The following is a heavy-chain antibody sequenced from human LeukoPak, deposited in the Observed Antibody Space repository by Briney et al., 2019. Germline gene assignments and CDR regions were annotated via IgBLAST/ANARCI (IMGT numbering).Heavy chain of an antibody. CDR2: INPNNGGT. Sequence: ASVKVSCKASGYTFTGYYMHWVRQAPGQGLEWMGWINPNNGGTNYAQKFQGWVIMTRDTSISTAYMELSRLRSDDTAVYYCARGGADCSSAICPPEYSYYYMDVWGKGTTVTVSS. CDR3: ARGGADCSSAICPPEYSYYYMDV. V-gene: IGHV1-2*04. D-gene: IGHD2-2*01. J-gene: IGHJ6*03. CDR1: GYTFTGYY.